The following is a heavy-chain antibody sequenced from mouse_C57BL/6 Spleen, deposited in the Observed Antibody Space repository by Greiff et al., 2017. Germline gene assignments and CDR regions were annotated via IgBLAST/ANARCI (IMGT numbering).Heavy chain of an antibody. CDR1: GYTFTSYW. V-gene: IGHV1-72*01. Sequence: QVQLQQSGAELVKPGASVKLSCKASGYTFTSYWMHWVKQRPGRGLEWIGRIDPNSGGTKYNEKFKSKATLTVDKPSSTAYMPLRSLTSEDSAVHYCARKGSYYYAMAYWGRGTSVTVSS. J-gene: IGHJ4*01. CDR3: ARKGSYYYAMAY. CDR2: IDPNSGGT.